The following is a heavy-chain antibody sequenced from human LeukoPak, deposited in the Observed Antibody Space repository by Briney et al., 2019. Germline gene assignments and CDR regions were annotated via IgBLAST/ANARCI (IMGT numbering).Heavy chain of an antibody. V-gene: IGHV1-69*04. D-gene: IGHD4-17*01. CDR2: IIPILGIA. J-gene: IGHJ6*02. Sequence: SVKVSCKASGGTFSSYAISWVRQAPGQGLEWMGRIIPILGIANYVQKFQGRVTITSDKSTSTAYMELSSLRSEDTAVYYCARELTTVTTLYYYYGMDVWGQGTTVTVSS. CDR3: ARELTTVTTLYYYYGMDV. CDR1: GGTFSSYA.